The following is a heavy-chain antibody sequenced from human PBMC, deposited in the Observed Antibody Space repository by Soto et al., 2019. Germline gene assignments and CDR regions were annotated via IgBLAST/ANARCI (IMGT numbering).Heavy chain of an antibody. J-gene: IGHJ4*02. V-gene: IGHV1-3*01. Sequence: GASVKVSCKASGYTFTGYDMHWVRQAPGQRLEWMGWINAGNGNTKYSQKFQGRVTITRDTSASTAYMELSSLRSEDTAVYYCARAVAVAADFDYWGQGTLVTVSS. CDR3: ARAVAVAADFDY. CDR1: GYTFTGYD. CDR2: INAGNGNT. D-gene: IGHD6-19*01.